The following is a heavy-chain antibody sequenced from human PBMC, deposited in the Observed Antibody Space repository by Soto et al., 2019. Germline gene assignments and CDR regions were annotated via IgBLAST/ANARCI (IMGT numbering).Heavy chain of an antibody. J-gene: IGHJ4*02. CDR2: IGNDGSIT. CDR3: AKDLTWNQADY. Sequence: GGSLRLACEASGFIFSNYWMHWVRQTPGTGLVWVSRIGNDGSITNYADSVKGRFTISRDNAKNTLYLQMNSLRAEDTAVYYCAKDLTWNQADYWGQGALVTVSS. V-gene: IGHV3-74*01. CDR1: GFIFSNYW. D-gene: IGHD1-1*01.